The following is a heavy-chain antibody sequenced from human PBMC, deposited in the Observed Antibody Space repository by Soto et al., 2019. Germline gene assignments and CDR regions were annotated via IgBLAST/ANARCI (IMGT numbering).Heavy chain of an antibody. V-gene: IGHV3-30*18. D-gene: IGHD2-8*01. CDR1: GFTFSSYG. CDR2: MSYDGNNK. J-gene: IGHJ4*02. CDR3: AKGFISGGYCANGICYHFDY. Sequence: ESGGGVVQPGGSLTLSCAASGFTFSSYGMHWVHQTPGKGLEWVAVMSYDGNNKYYADSVKGRFTVSRDNSRNTQFLQMNSLRVEDTAVYYCAKGFISGGYCANGICYHFDYWGQGTPVTVSS.